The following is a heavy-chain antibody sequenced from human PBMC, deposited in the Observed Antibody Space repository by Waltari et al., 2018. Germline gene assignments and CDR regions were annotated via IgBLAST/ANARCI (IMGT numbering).Heavy chain of an antibody. CDR1: GYTLTELS. J-gene: IGHJ3*02. V-gene: IGHV1-24*01. CDR3: ATAGHDYGDSDAFDI. Sequence: QVQLVQSGAEVKKPGASVKVSCKVSGYTLTELSMHWVRQAPGKGLEWMGGLDPEDGETIYAQKFQGRVTMTEDTSTDTAYMELSSLRSEDTAVDYCATAGHDYGDSDAFDIWGQGTMVTVSS. D-gene: IGHD4-17*01. CDR2: LDPEDGET.